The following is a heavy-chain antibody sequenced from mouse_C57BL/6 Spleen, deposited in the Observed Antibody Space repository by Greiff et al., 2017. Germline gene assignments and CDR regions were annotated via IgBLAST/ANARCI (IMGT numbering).Heavy chain of an antibody. V-gene: IGHV1-39*01. Sequence: VQLKVSGPELVKPGASVKISCKASGYSFTDYNMNWVKQSNGKSLEWIGVINPNYGTTSYNQKFKGKATLTVDQSSSTAYMQLNSLKSEDSAVYYCARSGYYGSSSYAMDYWGQGTSVTVSS. J-gene: IGHJ4*01. D-gene: IGHD1-1*01. CDR2: INPNYGTT. CDR3: ARSGYYGSSSYAMDY. CDR1: GYSFTDYN.